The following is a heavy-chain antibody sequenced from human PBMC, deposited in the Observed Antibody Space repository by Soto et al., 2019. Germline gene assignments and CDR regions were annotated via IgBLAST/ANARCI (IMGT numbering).Heavy chain of an antibody. Sequence: ASVKVSCKASGYTFTSYGISWVRQAPGQGLEWMGWISAYNGNTNYAQKLQGRVTMTTDTSTSTAYMELRSLRSDDTAVYYCARGSDYYDSSGYGTGNDYWGQGTLVTVSS. CDR1: GYTFTSYG. V-gene: IGHV1-18*01. D-gene: IGHD3-22*01. CDR2: ISAYNGNT. CDR3: ARGSDYYDSSGYGTGNDY. J-gene: IGHJ4*02.